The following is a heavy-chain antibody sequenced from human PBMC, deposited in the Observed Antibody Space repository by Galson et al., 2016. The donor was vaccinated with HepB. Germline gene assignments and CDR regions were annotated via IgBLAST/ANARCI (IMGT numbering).Heavy chain of an antibody. D-gene: IGHD3-10*01. Sequence: TLSLTCSVSGGSISSGGYYWSWIRQHPGKGLEWIGDIFCSGSSYYNPSLKSRVTISVDTSKNQFSLKLSSVTAADTAVYHCTSGLVRGVISFWGQGFLVSVSS. CDR2: IFCSGSS. J-gene: IGHJ4*02. CDR3: TSGLVRGVISF. CDR1: GGSISSGGYY. V-gene: IGHV4-31*03.